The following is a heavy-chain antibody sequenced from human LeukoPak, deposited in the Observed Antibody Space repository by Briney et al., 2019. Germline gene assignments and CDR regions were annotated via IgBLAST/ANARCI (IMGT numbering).Heavy chain of an antibody. V-gene: IGHV3-74*01. CDR1: GFTFSSYW. J-gene: IGHJ3*02. Sequence: GGSLRLSCAASGFTFSSYWMHWVRQAPRKGLVWVSRINGDGSGTTYADSVKGRFTISRDNAKNTLYLQMNSLRAEDTAVYYCARDGMTAARDAFDIWGQGTMVTVSS. D-gene: IGHD1-14*01. CDR2: INGDGSGT. CDR3: ARDGMTAARDAFDI.